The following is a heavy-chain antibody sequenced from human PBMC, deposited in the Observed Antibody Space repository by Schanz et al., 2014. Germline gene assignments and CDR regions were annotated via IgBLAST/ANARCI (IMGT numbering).Heavy chain of an antibody. J-gene: IGHJ4*02. V-gene: IGHV4-59*06. CDR1: GGSFSSNY. D-gene: IGHD3-3*01. CDR2: ISYSGST. CDR3: ARDRRFFDRDDLYYFDS. Sequence: QVQLQESGPGLVKPSGTLSLTCAVYGGSFSSNYWSWIRQPPGKGLEWIGFISYSGSTYYNPSLKSRVTISVDTSKNQFSLNLSSATAADTAVYYCARDRRFFDRDDLYYFDSWGQGTLVTVSS.